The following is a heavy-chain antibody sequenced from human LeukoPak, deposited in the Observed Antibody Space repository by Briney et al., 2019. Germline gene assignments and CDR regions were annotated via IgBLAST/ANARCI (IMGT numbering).Heavy chain of an antibody. CDR3: ARDETIAAAGPTTFDY. CDR1: GFTFSSYA. J-gene: IGHJ4*02. V-gene: IGHV3-30*04. D-gene: IGHD6-13*01. Sequence: GGSLRLSCAASGFTFSSYAMHWVRQAPGKGLEWVAVISYDGSNKYYADSVKGRFTISRDNSKNTLYLQMNSLRAEDTAVYYCARDETIAAAGPTTFDYWGQGTLVTVSS. CDR2: ISYDGSNK.